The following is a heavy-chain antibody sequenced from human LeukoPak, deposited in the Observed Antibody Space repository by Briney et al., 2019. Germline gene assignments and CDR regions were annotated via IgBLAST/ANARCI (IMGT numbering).Heavy chain of an antibody. Sequence: PGGSLRLSCAASGFTFSSYWMSWVRQAPGKGLEWVAFIRYDGSNKYYADSVKGRFTISRDNSKNTLYLQMNSLRAEDTAVYYCAKPPRDYGGNPVYYYYYMDVWGKGTTVTVSS. CDR3: AKPPRDYGGNPVYYYYYMDV. CDR1: GFTFSSYW. V-gene: IGHV3-30*02. J-gene: IGHJ6*03. D-gene: IGHD4-23*01. CDR2: IRYDGSNK.